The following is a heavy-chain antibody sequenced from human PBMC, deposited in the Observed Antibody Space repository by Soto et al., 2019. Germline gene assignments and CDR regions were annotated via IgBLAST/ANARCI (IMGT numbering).Heavy chain of an antibody. Sequence: QLQLQESGPGLVKPSETLSLTCTVSGASISSTSYFWGWIRQPPGKGLEWVGSFYLRERTHYTPSLNSRVTISVDTSKNQFPLRLTSLPAADTAVYYCASGNSGAYRAWFDPWGQGTLVTVSS. J-gene: IGHJ5*02. CDR2: FYLRERT. D-gene: IGHD6-25*01. V-gene: IGHV4-39*01. CDR1: GASISSTSYF. CDR3: ASGNSGAYRAWFDP.